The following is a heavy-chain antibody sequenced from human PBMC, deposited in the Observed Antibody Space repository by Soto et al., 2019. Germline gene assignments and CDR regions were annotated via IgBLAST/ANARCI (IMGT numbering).Heavy chain of an antibody. CDR1: VDSIISSDFY. D-gene: IGHD3-3*02. Sequence: LSLTCTVSVDSIISSDFYWGWVRQPPGKGLEWIGSIFYLGSSYYNPSLKSRVTMSVDTSKNQFSLRLRSVTAADTALYFCARHSLALRKNNWFDPWGQGIMVTVSS. J-gene: IGHJ5*02. CDR3: ARHSLALRKNNWFDP. CDR2: IFYLGSS. V-gene: IGHV4-39*01.